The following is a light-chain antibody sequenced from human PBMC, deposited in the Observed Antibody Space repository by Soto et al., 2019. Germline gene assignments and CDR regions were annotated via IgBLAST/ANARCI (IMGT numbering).Light chain of an antibody. CDR3: SSYAGSNNSV. CDR1: NSDVCGYNF. J-gene: IGLJ1*01. V-gene: IGLV2-8*01. Sequence: QSALTQPPSASGSPGQSVTISCTGSNSDVCGYNFVSWYQQHPGKATKLVIYEVTKRPSGVPDRFSGSKSGNTASLTVSGLQAEDEADYFCSSYAGSNNSVFGTGTKVTV. CDR2: EVT.